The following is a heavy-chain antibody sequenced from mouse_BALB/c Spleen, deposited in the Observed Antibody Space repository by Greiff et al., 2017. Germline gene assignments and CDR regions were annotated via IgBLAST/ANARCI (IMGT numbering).Heavy chain of an antibody. V-gene: IGHV5-6-4*01. D-gene: IGHD3-3*01. Sequence: EVKVEESGGGLVKPGGSLKLSCAASGFTFSSYTMSWVRQTPEKRLEWVATISSGGSYTYYPDSVKGRFTISRDNAKNTLYLQMSSLKSEDTAMYYCTRVGDAMDYWGQGTSVTVSS. J-gene: IGHJ4*01. CDR1: GFTFSSYT. CDR2: ISSGGSYT. CDR3: TRVGDAMDY.